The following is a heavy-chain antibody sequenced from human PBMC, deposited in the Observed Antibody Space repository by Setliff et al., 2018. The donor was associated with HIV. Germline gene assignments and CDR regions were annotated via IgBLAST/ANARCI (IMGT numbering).Heavy chain of an antibody. CDR2: IWYDGSSQ. CDR3: AKDSSSGYYYYYLDV. Sequence: LRLSCAASGFTFSNYGMHWVRQAPGKGLEWVAVIWYDGSSQYYADSVKGRFTISRDNSKNTLYLQMNRLRAEDAAAYYCAKDSSSGYYYYYLDVWGKGTTVTVSS. D-gene: IGHD6-6*01. CDR1: GFTFSNYG. J-gene: IGHJ6*03. V-gene: IGHV3-33*03.